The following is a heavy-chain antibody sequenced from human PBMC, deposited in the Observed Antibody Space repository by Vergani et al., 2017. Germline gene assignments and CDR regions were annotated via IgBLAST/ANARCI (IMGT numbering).Heavy chain of an antibody. CDR3: ARDEKRGYYASDLPY. D-gene: IGHD3-3*01. J-gene: IGHJ4*02. Sequence: VHLVESGGGVVQPGGSLRLSCAASGFTFSDYGFHWVRQAPGKGLEWVAFIRIDGSEQYYADSVKGRFTVSRDNSKYTLYLQIHSLRPEDTALYYCARDEKRGYYASDLPYWGQGTLVTVSS. CDR1: GFTFSDYG. CDR2: IRIDGSEQ. V-gene: IGHV3-30*02.